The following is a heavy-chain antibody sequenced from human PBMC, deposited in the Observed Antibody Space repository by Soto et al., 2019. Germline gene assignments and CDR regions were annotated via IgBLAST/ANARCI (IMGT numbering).Heavy chain of an antibody. J-gene: IGHJ6*02. CDR2: ISAYNGNT. CDR3: ARSGDPVDYFYYYGMDV. CDR1: GYTFTTYG. Sequence: QVPLVQSGAEVKKPGASVKVSCKASGYTFTTYGISWVRQAPGQGLEWMGWISAYNGNTNYALKFQGRVTMTTDTSTSTAYMELRSLRSDDTAVYYCARSGDPVDYFYYYGMDVRGQGTTVTVSS. D-gene: IGHD4-17*01. V-gene: IGHV1-18*01.